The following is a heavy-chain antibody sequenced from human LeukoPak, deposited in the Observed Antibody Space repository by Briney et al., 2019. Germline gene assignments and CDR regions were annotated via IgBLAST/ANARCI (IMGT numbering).Heavy chain of an antibody. Sequence: GGSLRLSCAASGFTFSSYDMHWVRQATGKGLEWVSAIGTAGDTYYPGSVKGRFTISRESAKNSLYLQMNSLRAGDTAVYYCARVGIVGATEPYFDYWGQGTLVTVSS. CDR3: ARVGIVGATEPYFDY. J-gene: IGHJ4*02. D-gene: IGHD1-26*01. CDR2: IGTAGDT. CDR1: GFTFSSYD. V-gene: IGHV3-13*01.